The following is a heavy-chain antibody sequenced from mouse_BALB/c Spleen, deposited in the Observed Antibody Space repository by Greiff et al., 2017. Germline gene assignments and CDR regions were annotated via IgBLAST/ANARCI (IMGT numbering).Heavy chain of an antibody. CDR3: AREGSLIRLLDD. CDR2: INSNGGST. V-gene: IGHV5-6-3*01. Sequence: EVQLVESGGGLVQPGGSLKLSCAASGFTFSSYGMSWVRQTPDKRLELVATINSNGGSTYYPDSVKGRFTISRDNAKNTLYLQMSSLKSEDTAMYYCAREGSLIRLLDDWGQGTTLIVSS. D-gene: IGHD1-2*01. J-gene: IGHJ2*01. CDR1: GFTFSSYG.